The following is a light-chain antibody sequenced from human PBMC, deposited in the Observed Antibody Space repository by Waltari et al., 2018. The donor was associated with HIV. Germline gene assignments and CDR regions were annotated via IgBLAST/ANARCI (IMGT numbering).Light chain of an antibody. CDR3: QQYANSPRT. Sequence: EIVLTQSPGTLSSSPGERVTLSCRASQTISSSKLAWYQQRPGQAPRPVIFDASTRAIGIPDRFSGSGSGTDFALTISRLEPEDFATYYCQQYANSPRTFGQGTKVEVK. V-gene: IGKV3-20*01. J-gene: IGKJ1*01. CDR2: DAS. CDR1: QTISSSK.